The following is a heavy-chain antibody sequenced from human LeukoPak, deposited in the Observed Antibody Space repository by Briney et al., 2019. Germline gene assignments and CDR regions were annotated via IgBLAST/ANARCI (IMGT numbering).Heavy chain of an antibody. D-gene: IGHD5-12*01. V-gene: IGHV3-66*01. CDR1: GLTVTSNY. J-gene: IGHJ4*02. CDR3: ARDLDWLRFPFDY. CDR2: IYSGGST. Sequence: GGSLRLSCAASGLTVTSNYMTWVRQAPGKGLEWVSLIYSGGSTYYADSVKGRFIISRDNSKNTLSLQMKSLRAEDTAVYYCARDLDWLRFPFDYWGQGTLVTVSS.